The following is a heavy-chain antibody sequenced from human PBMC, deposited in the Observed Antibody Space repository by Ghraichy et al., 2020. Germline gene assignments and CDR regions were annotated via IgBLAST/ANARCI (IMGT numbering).Heavy chain of an antibody. J-gene: IGHJ5*02. CDR2: IYYSGKT. V-gene: IGHV4-59*01. CDR3: TRGAGWYNP. CDR1: GGSMNSYY. Sequence: SETLSLTCTVSGGSMNSYYWSWLRQPPGKGLEWIAYIYYSGKTNYNPSLKSRATISVDTSRGQFSLELTSVTAADTAIYYCTRGAGWYNPRGQGTLFTVSS.